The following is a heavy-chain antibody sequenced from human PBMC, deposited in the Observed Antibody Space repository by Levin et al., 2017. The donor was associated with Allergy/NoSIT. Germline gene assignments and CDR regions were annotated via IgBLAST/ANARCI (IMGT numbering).Heavy chain of an antibody. J-gene: IGHJ4*02. Sequence: PGGSLRLSCAASGFTFSSYGMHWVRQAPGKGLEWVAVISYDGSNKYYADSVKGRFTISRDNSKNTLYLQMNSLRAEDTAVYYCAKDTLWFGELFGEFDYWGQGTLVTVSS. CDR2: ISYDGSNK. D-gene: IGHD3-10*01. V-gene: IGHV3-30*18. CDR3: AKDTLWFGELFGEFDY. CDR1: GFTFSSYG.